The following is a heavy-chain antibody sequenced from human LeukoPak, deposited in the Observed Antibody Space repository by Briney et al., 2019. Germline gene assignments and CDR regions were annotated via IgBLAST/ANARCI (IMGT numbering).Heavy chain of an antibody. CDR2: IGGSGGSGGGT. Sequence: GGSLRLSCAASGFTFSSYAMSWVRQAPGKGLEWVSGIGGSGGSGGGTYYADSVKGRFTISRDNSKNTLYLQMNSLRADDTAVYFCATRPPGDHPYFDFWGQGSLVTVSS. J-gene: IGHJ4*02. V-gene: IGHV3-23*01. CDR1: GFTFSSYA. CDR3: ATRPPGDHPYFDF. D-gene: IGHD3-10*01.